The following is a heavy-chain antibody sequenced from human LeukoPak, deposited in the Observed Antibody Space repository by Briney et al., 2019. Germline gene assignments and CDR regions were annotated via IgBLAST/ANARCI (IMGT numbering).Heavy chain of an antibody. D-gene: IGHD2-2*01. CDR1: GFTFNTYG. V-gene: IGHV3-30*18. CDR2: ISVDGNNK. CDR3: AKAAYCTSTSCHFSGYAQRPLDS. Sequence: GGSLRLSCVASGFTFNTYGIHWVRQAPGKGLEWVAGISVDGNNKDYSDSVKGRFTISRDNSKNTLYLQMNGLRAEDTAVYYCAKAAYCTSTSCHFSGYAQRPLDSWGQGTLVTVS. J-gene: IGHJ4*02.